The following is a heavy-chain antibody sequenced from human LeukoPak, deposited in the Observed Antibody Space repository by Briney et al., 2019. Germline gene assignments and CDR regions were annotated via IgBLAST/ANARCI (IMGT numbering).Heavy chain of an antibody. D-gene: IGHD3-9*01. CDR2: IIPIFGTA. Sequence: GASVKVSCEASGGTFSSYAISWVRQAPGQGLEWMGGIIPIFGTANYAQKFQGRVTITADESTSTAYMELSSPRSEDTAVYYCARPVSSNFDWRVDIWGQGTMVTVSS. CDR3: ARPVSSNFDWRVDI. CDR1: GGTFSSYA. V-gene: IGHV1-69*13. J-gene: IGHJ3*02.